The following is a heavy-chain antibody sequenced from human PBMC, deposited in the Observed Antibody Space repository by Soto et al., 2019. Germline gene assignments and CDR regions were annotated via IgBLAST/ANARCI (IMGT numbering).Heavy chain of an antibody. V-gene: IGHV1-69*12. Sequence: QVHLVQSGAEVKKPGSTVKVSCKAPGGTFSNHAINWERQAPGQGLEWMGRIIPIFTTTNYAQKFQGRVSMTADESTTTAYMELSSLKHDDTAVYYCAREVAADGTFREDVFDIWGQGTLVTVSS. D-gene: IGHD6-13*01. CDR2: IIPIFTTT. CDR1: GGTFSNHA. J-gene: IGHJ3*02. CDR3: AREVAADGTFREDVFDI.